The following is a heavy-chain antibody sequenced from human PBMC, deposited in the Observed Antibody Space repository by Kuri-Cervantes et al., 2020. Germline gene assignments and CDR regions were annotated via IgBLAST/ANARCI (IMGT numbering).Heavy chain of an antibody. CDR1: GGSINTCY. CDR2: IYHSGSTNYNSGST. V-gene: IGHV4-59*01. J-gene: IGHJ3*02. Sequence: SETLSLTCTVSGGSINTCYWSWIRQPPGKGLEWIGNIYHSGSTNYNSGSTNYNPSLKSRVTISVDTSKNQFSLKLSSVTAADTAVYYCARTNDAFDIWGQGTMVTVSS. CDR3: ARTNDAFDI.